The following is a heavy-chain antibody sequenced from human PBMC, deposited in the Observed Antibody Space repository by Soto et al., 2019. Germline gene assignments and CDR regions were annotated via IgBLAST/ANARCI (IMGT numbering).Heavy chain of an antibody. Sequence: PGGSLRLSCAASGFTFSSYGMHWVRQAPGRGLEWVAVISYDGSNKYYADSVKGRFTISRDNSKNTLYLQMNSLRAEDTAVYYCAKEDRAYDSSGGFDYWGQGTLVTVSS. V-gene: IGHV3-30*18. CDR1: GFTFSSYG. D-gene: IGHD3-22*01. CDR2: ISYDGSNK. CDR3: AKEDRAYDSSGGFDY. J-gene: IGHJ4*02.